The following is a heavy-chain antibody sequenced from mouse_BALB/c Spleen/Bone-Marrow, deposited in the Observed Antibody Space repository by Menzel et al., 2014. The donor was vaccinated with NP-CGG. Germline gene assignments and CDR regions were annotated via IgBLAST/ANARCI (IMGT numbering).Heavy chain of an antibody. J-gene: IGHJ2*01. CDR1: GYTFTDYY. CDR3: ARSAYYGNYLDY. Sequence: QVQLQQSGAELARPGASVELSCKASGYTFTDYYINWVKQRTGQGLEWIGEIYPGSGNTYYNEKFKGKATLTADKSSSTAYMQLSSLTSEDSAVYFCARSAYYGNYLDYWGQGTTLTVSS. V-gene: IGHV1-77*01. CDR2: IYPGSGNT. D-gene: IGHD2-10*01.